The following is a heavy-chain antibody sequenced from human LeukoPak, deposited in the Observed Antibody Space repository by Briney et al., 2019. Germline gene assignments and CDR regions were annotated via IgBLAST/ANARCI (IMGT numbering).Heavy chain of an antibody. V-gene: IGHV3-30*19. CDR2: ISYDGSNK. CDR1: GFTFSSYG. Sequence: GGSLRLSCAASGFTFSSYGMHWVRQAPGKGLEWVAVISYDGSNKYYADSVKGRFTISRDNSKNTLYLQMNSLRAEDTAVYYCARDRRWLQDPWGAFDIWGQGTMVTVSS. J-gene: IGHJ3*02. CDR3: ARDRRWLQDPWGAFDI. D-gene: IGHD5-24*01.